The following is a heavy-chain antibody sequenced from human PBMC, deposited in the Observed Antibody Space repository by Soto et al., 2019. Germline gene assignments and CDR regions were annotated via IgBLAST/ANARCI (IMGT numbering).Heavy chain of an antibody. CDR3: AGGYDYPHTAGGFGYFDY. V-gene: IGHV1-69*02. J-gene: IGHJ4*02. CDR1: GGTFSSYT. CDR2: IIPILGIA. Sequence: GASVKVSCKASGGTFSSYTISWVRQAPGQGLEWMGRIIPILGIANYAQKFQGRVTITADKSTSTAYMELSSLRSEDTAVYYCAGGYDYPHTAGGFGYFDYWGQGTLVTSPQ. D-gene: IGHD5-12*01.